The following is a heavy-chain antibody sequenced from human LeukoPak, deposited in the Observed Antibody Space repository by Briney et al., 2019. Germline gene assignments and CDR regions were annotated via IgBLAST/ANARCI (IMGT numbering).Heavy chain of an antibody. Sequence: PSETLSLXCAVSGYSISSGYYWGWIRQPPGKGLEWIGSIYYSGSTYYNPSLKSRVTISVDTSKNQFSLKLSSVTAADTAVYYCARLEYMVRGVIYWGQGTLVTVSS. CDR3: ARLEYMVRGVIY. D-gene: IGHD3-10*01. CDR2: IYYSGST. V-gene: IGHV4-38-2*01. J-gene: IGHJ4*02. CDR1: GYSISSGYY.